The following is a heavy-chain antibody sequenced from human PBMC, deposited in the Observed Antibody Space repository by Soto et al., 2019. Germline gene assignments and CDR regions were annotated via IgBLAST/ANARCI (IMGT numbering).Heavy chain of an antibody. D-gene: IGHD1-20*01. CDR2: IIPILGIA. V-gene: IGHV1-69*02. CDR3: AGRLGITGTTDHWFDP. CDR1: GGTFSSYT. J-gene: IGHJ5*02. Sequence: QVQLVQSGAEVKKPGSSVKVSCKASGGTFSSYTISWVRQAPGQGLEWMGRIIPILGIANYAQKFQGRVTITAAKSTSTAYMELSSLRSEDTAVYYCAGRLGITGTTDHWFDPWGQGTLVTVSS.